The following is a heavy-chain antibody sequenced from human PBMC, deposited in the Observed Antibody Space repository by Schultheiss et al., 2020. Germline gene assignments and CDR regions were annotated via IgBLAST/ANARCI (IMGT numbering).Heavy chain of an antibody. CDR1: GFTFSSYS. D-gene: IGHD3-22*01. CDR3: ARDPDSSGYYYGSAFDI. CDR2: ISSSSSYI. J-gene: IGHJ3*02. Sequence: GGSLRLSCAASGFTFSSYSMNWVRQAPGKGLEWVSSISSSSSYIYYADSVKGRFTISRDNAKNSLYLQMNSLRAEDTAVYYCARDPDSSGYYYGSAFDIWGQGTMVTVSS. V-gene: IGHV3-21*01.